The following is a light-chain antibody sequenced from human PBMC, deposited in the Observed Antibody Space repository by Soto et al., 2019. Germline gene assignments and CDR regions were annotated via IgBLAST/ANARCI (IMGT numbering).Light chain of an antibody. CDR1: QSISSW. CDR2: KAS. Sequence: DIPMTQSPSTLSASVGDRVTITCRASQSISSWLAWYQQKRGKAPKLMIYKASSLEGGVPSRFSGSGSGTEFTLTISSLQPDDFATYYCQQYDSYSLTFGGGTKGEIK. V-gene: IGKV1-5*03. CDR3: QQYDSYSLT. J-gene: IGKJ4*01.